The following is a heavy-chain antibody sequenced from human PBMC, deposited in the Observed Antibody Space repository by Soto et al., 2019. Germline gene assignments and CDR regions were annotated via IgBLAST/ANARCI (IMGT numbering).Heavy chain of an antibody. CDR2: ISSSGSTI. CDR1: GFTFSSYE. CDR3: ATAASYGCAPLALY. Sequence: GGSLRLSCAASGFTFSSYEMNWVRQAPGKGLEWVSYISSSGSTIYYADSVKGRFTISRDNAKNSLYLQMNSLRAEDTAVYYCATAASYGCAPLALYWGQGTLVTVSP. J-gene: IGHJ4*02. V-gene: IGHV3-48*03. D-gene: IGHD4-17*01.